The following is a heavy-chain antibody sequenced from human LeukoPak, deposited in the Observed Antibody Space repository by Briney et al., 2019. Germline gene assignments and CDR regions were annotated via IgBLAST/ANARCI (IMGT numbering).Heavy chain of an antibody. V-gene: IGHV1-58*01. D-gene: IGHD1-26*01. CDR2: IVVGSGDA. Sequence: SVKVSCKSSGFTLVNSAVHWVRQARGQSLERIGGIVVGSGDATYAQRFQERLTITRDKSTSTAYMELRSLRSEDTAVYYCAADRHLGATTGFGFWGQGTLVTVSS. CDR3: AADRHLGATTGFGF. J-gene: IGHJ4*02. CDR1: GFTLVNSA.